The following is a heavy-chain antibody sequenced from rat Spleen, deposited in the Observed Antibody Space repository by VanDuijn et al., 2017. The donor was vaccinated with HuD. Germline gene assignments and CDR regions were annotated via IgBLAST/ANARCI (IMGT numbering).Heavy chain of an antibody. Sequence: EVQLVESGGGLVQPGRSLKLSCVASGFSFTDYNMAWVRQAPTKDLQWVTSISTGGGYTYYRDSVKGRFTISRDNAKNTLYLQMDSLRSEDTATYYCTTWFAYWGQGTLVTVSS. CDR1: GFSFTDYN. J-gene: IGHJ3*01. CDR3: TTWFAY. CDR2: ISTGGGYT. V-gene: IGHV5-25*01.